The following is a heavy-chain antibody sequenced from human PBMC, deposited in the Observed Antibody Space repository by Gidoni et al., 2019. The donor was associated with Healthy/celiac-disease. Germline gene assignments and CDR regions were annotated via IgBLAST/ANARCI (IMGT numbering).Heavy chain of an antibody. CDR2: IIPIFGTA. V-gene: IGHV1-69*01. Sequence: QVQLVQSGAEFPKPGPSVKVSCTASGGTFSSYAISWVRQAPGQGLEWMGGIIPIFGTANYAQKCQGRVTITADESTSTAYMELSSLRSEDTAVYYCARERGYSGYVFDPWGQGTLVTVSS. J-gene: IGHJ5*02. CDR3: ARERGYSGYVFDP. CDR1: GGTFSSYA. D-gene: IGHD5-12*01.